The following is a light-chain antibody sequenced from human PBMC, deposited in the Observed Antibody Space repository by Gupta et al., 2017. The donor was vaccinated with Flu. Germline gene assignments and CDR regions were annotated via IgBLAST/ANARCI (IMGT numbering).Light chain of an antibody. CDR2: EVS. J-gene: IGLJ1*01. Sequence: SITISCTGTSSDVGGYKYVSWYQQHPGKAPKLMIYEVSNRPSGVSNRFSGSKSGNTASLTISGLQPEDEADYYCSSYASSSRYVFGTGTKVTVL. V-gene: IGLV2-14*01. CDR3: SSYASSSRYV. CDR1: SSDVGGYKY.